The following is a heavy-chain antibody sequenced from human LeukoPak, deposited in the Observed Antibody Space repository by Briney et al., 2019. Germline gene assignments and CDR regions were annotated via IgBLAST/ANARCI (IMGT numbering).Heavy chain of an antibody. Sequence: GASVKVSCKVSGYTLTELSMHWVRQAPGKGLEWMGGFDPEDGETIYAQKFQGRVTMTEDTSTDTAYMELSSLRSEDTAVYYCATGDWNVSNFDYWGQGTLVTVSS. CDR3: ATGDWNVSNFDY. D-gene: IGHD1-1*01. CDR1: GYTLTELS. V-gene: IGHV1-24*01. J-gene: IGHJ4*02. CDR2: FDPEDGET.